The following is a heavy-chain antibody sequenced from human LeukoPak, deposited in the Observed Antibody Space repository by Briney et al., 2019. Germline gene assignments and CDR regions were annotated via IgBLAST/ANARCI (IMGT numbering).Heavy chain of an antibody. CDR1: GGSISSDY. CDR3: ARGYYDSSGYSNTFDI. J-gene: IGHJ3*02. V-gene: IGHV4-59*08. D-gene: IGHD3-22*01. Sequence: SETLSLTCTVSGGSISSDYRSWIRQPPGKGLEWIGYIHHSGNTNYNPSLTSRVTISVDTSKNQFTLRLSSVTAADTAVYYCARGYYDSSGYSNTFDIWGQGTMVTVSS. CDR2: IHHSGNT.